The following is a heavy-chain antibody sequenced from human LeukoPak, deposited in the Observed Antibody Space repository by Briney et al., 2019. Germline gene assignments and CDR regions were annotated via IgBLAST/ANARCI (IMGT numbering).Heavy chain of an antibody. CDR1: GGTFSSYA. CDR2: IIPIFGTA. CDR3: ARVGEHVGEFDY. Sequence: SVTVSCTASGGTFSSYAISWVRQAPGQGLEWMGGIIPIFGTANYAQKFQGRVTITADESTSTAYMELSSLRSEDTAVYYCARVGEHVGEFDYWGQGTLVTVS. V-gene: IGHV1-69*01. J-gene: IGHJ4*02. D-gene: IGHD3-16*01.